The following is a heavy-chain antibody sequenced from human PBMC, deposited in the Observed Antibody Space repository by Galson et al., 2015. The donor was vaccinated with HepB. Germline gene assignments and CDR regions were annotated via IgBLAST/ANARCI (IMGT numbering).Heavy chain of an antibody. CDR1: GFTFSSYS. CDR3: ARDSGVTGPVPFDY. D-gene: IGHD2-2*01. J-gene: IGHJ4*02. Sequence: SLRLSCVASGFTFSSYSMNWVRQAPGKGLEWVSSISSSSSYIYYADSVKGRFTISRDNAKNSLYLQMNSLRAEDTAVYYCARDSGVTGPVPFDYWGQGTLVTVSS. V-gene: IGHV3-21*01. CDR2: ISSSSSYI.